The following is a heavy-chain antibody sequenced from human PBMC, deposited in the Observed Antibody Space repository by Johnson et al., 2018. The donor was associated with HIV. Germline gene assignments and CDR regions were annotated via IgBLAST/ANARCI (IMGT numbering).Heavy chain of an antibody. V-gene: IGHV3-43D*03. D-gene: IGHD2-2*02. CDR3: VKDIASGYTNGGTLDI. CDR2: INWDGSST. Sequence: VQLVESGGGLVQPGGSLILSCATSRFTFYDYAMHWVRQAPGKGLEWVSLINWDGSSTYYADSVKGRFTISRDNIRNSLYLQMNSLRPEDTALYYCVKDIASGYTNGGTLDIWGQGTMVTVSS. CDR1: RFTFYDYA. J-gene: IGHJ3*02.